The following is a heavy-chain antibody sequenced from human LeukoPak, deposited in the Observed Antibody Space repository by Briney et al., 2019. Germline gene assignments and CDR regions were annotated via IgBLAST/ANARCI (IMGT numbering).Heavy chain of an antibody. CDR3: ARDCYDFWSGYYDPLGYYYYGMDV. CDR2: INPSGGST. V-gene: IGHV1-46*01. D-gene: IGHD3-3*01. Sequence: GASVKVSCKASGYTFTSYYMHWVRQAPGQGLEWMGIINPSGGSTSYAQKSQGRVTMTRDTSTSTVYMELSSLRSEDTAVYYCARDCYDFWSGYYDPLGYYYYGMDVWGQGTTVTVSS. J-gene: IGHJ6*02. CDR1: GYTFTSYY.